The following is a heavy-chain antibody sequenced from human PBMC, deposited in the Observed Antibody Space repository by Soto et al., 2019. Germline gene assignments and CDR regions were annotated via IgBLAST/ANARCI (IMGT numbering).Heavy chain of an antibody. Sequence: PSETLSLTCAVYGGAGSGYYWSWIRQPPGKGLEWIGEINHSGRPTYNPPLKSRVTISVDTSKNQFSLKLSSVTAADTAVYYCAREQITMVRGAMYRYYGMDVWGQGTTVT. V-gene: IGHV4-34*01. CDR3: AREQITMVRGAMYRYYGMDV. D-gene: IGHD3-10*01. CDR1: GGAGSGYY. CDR2: INHSGRP. J-gene: IGHJ6*02.